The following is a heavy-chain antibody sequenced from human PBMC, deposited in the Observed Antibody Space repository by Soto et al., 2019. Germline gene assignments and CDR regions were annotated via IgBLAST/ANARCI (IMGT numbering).Heavy chain of an antibody. V-gene: IGHV3-30*18. D-gene: IGHD3-9*01. J-gene: IGHJ4*02. Sequence: PGGSLRLSCAASGFTFSSYGMHWVRQAPGKGLKWVAVISYDGSNKYYADSVKGRFTISRDNSKNTLYLQMNSLRAEDTAVYYCAKEYYDILTGYYGPAHYFDYWGQGTLVTVSS. CDR2: ISYDGSNK. CDR1: GFTFSSYG. CDR3: AKEYYDILTGYYGPAHYFDY.